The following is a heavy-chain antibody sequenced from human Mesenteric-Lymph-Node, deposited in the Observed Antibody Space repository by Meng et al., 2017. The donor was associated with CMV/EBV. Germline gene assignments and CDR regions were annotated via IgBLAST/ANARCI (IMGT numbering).Heavy chain of an antibody. CDR1: GFTFSSYA. CDR3: AKALRFLEWLPMSDYYYYGMDV. J-gene: IGHJ6*02. Sequence: GESLKISCAASGFTFSSYAMSWVRQAPGKGLEWVSAISGSGGSTYYADSVKGRFTISRDNSKNTLYLQMNSLRAEDTAVYYCAKALRFLEWLPMSDYYYYGMDVWGQGTTVTVSS. CDR2: ISGSGGST. D-gene: IGHD3-3*01. V-gene: IGHV3-23*01.